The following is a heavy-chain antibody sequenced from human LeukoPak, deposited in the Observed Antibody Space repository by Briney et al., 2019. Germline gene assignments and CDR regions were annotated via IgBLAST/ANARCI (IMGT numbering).Heavy chain of an antibody. D-gene: IGHD5-24*01. CDR3: ARGYVEMATRWVYYYYYMDV. CDR2: IYTSGST. J-gene: IGHJ6*03. CDR1: GGSLSSYY. V-gene: IGHV4-4*07. Sequence: TSETLSLTCTVSGGSLSSYYWNWIRQPAGKGLEWIGRIYTSGSTNYNPSLKSRVTMSVDTSKNQFSLKLSSVTAADTAVYYCARGYVEMATRWVYYYYYMDVWGKGTTVTVSS.